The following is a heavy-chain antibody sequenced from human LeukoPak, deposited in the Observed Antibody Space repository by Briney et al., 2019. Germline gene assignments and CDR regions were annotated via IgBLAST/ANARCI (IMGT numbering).Heavy chain of an antibody. CDR2: INHSGST. J-gene: IGHJ5*02. D-gene: IGHD4-23*01. CDR1: GGSFSGYY. CDR3: ASRCGGNSDSCWFDP. V-gene: IGHV4-34*01. Sequence: SETLSLTCAVYGGSFSGYYWSWIRQPPGKGLEWIGEINHSGSTNYNPSLKSRVTISVDTSKNQFPLKLSSVTAADTAVYYCASRCGGNSDSCWFDPWGQGTLVTVSS.